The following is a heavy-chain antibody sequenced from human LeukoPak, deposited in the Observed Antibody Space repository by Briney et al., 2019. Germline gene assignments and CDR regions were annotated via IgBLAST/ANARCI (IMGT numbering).Heavy chain of an antibody. V-gene: IGHV4-59*01. CDR3: ARDFSPDFWSGYHGNWFDP. J-gene: IGHJ5*02. CDR1: GGSISSYY. D-gene: IGHD3-3*01. Sequence: SETLSLTYTVSGGSISSYYWSWIRQPPGKGLEWIGYIYYSGSTNYNPSLKSRVTISVDTSKNQFSLKPSSVTAADTAVYYCARDFSPDFWSGYHGNWFDPWGQGTLVTVSS. CDR2: IYYSGST.